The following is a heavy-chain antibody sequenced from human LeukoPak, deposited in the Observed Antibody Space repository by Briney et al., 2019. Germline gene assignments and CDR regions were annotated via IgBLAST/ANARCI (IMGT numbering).Heavy chain of an antibody. J-gene: IGHJ4*02. CDR1: GVSISSSSYY. D-gene: IGHD2-2*02. CDR3: ARPGVGCSSTSCYTGPFDY. V-gene: IGHV4-39*01. Sequence: SETLSLTCTVSGVSISSSSYYWGWIRQPPGKGLEWIGSIYYSGSTYYNPSLKSRVTISVDTSKNQFSLKLSSVTAADTAVYYCARPGVGCSSTSCYTGPFDYWGQGTLVTVSS. CDR2: IYYSGST.